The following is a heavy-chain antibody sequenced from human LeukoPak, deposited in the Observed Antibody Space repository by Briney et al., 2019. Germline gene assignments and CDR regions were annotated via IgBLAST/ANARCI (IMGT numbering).Heavy chain of an antibody. CDR2: IIPIFGTA. CDR3: ASYSSSWYERYDAFDI. CDR1: GYTFTNYG. Sequence: SVKVSCKASGYTFTNYGISWVRQAPGQGLEWMGGIIPIFGTANYAQKFQGRVTITADKSTSTAYMELSSLRSEDTAMYYCASYSSSWYERYDAFDIWGQGTMVTVSS. J-gene: IGHJ3*02. V-gene: IGHV1-69*06. D-gene: IGHD6-13*01.